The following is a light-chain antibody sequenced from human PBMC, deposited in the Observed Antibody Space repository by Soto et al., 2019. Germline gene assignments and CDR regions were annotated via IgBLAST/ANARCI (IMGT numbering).Light chain of an antibody. J-gene: IGLJ2*01. V-gene: IGLV2-11*01. CDR3: CSYAGNSVV. CDR2: EVN. CDR1: SSDIGYYNY. Sequence: QSALTQPRSVSGSPGQSVTISFTGTSSDIGYYNYVSWYQQRPGKAPKLMIYEVNQRPSGVPDRFFGSKSGNTASLTISGLQAEDEADYYCCSYAGNSVVFGGGTKVTVL.